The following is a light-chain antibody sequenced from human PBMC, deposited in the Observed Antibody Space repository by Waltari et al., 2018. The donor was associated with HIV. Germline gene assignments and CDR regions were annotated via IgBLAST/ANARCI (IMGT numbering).Light chain of an antibody. CDR2: SNN. Sequence: QSVLTQPPSASGTPGQRVTISCSGSSSNIGSNTVNWYQQLPGTAPKLLIYSNNQRPSGVPDRFSGSKSVTSASLAISGLQSEDEADYYCAAWDDSLNGVVFGGETKLTVL. CDR3: AAWDDSLNGVV. V-gene: IGLV1-44*01. J-gene: IGLJ2*01. CDR1: SSNIGSNT.